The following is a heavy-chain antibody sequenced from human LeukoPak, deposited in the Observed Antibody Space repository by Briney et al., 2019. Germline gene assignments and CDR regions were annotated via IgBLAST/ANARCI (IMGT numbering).Heavy chain of an antibody. D-gene: IGHD2-8*02. J-gene: IGHJ4*02. CDR1: GFTFSSYA. CDR3: ARGVWSSDY. V-gene: IGHV3-30*04. CDR2: ISYDGSNK. Sequence: GGSLRLSCAASGFTFSSYAMHWVRQAPGKVLEWVAVISYDGSNKYYADSVKGRFTISRDNSKNTLYLQMNSLRAEDTAVYYCARGVWSSDYWGQGTLVTVSS.